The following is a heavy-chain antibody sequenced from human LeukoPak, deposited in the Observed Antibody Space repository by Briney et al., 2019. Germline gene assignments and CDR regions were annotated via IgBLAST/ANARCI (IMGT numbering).Heavy chain of an antibody. CDR2: INHSGST. CDR3: ARGGECGSCDGFDM. D-gene: IGHD2-15*01. V-gene: IGHV4-34*01. J-gene: IGHJ3*02. CDR1: GGSFSGYY. Sequence: PSETLSLTCAVNGGSFSGYYWIWIRQPPGKGLEWIGEINHSGSTNYNPSLKSRVTISVDTSKNQFSLKLSSVTAADTAVYYCARGGECGSCDGFDMWGRGIMVTVSS.